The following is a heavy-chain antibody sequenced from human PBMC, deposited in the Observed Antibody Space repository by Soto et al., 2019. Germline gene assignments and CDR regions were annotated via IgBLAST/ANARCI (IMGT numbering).Heavy chain of an antibody. CDR3: ARGQRFSDWFDP. V-gene: IGHV4-4*07. CDR2: IYSSGNT. J-gene: IGHJ5*02. D-gene: IGHD3-3*01. CDR1: GGTISGYY. Sequence: SETRSLPCSLSGGTISGYYWTWIRQPAGTGLEWIGRIYSSGNTKYNRSLQSRVTLSLDTSNNQFSLGLTSLTAADTAVYYCARGQRFSDWFDPWDQGXLVSVSS.